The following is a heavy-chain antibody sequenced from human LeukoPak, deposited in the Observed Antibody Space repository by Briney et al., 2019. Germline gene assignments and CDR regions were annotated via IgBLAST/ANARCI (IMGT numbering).Heavy chain of an antibody. CDR1: GFTFSSYA. V-gene: IGHV3-23*01. Sequence: GGSLRLSCAASGFTFSSYAMSWVRQAPGKGLEWVSAISGSGGSTYYADSVKGRFTISRDNSKNTLYLQMNSLRAEDTAVYYCARGLRGDFWSGYLREIDYWGQGTLVTVSS. J-gene: IGHJ4*02. D-gene: IGHD3-3*01. CDR2: ISGSGGST. CDR3: ARGLRGDFWSGYLREIDY.